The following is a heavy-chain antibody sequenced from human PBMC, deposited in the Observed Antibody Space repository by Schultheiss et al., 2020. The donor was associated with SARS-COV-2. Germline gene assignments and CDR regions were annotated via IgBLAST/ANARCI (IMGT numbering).Heavy chain of an antibody. V-gene: IGHV3-66*01. CDR1: GFTVSSNY. CDR3: ARGGYSNYVIRRWFDP. J-gene: IGHJ5*02. CDR2: IYSGGST. Sequence: GESLKISCAASGFTVSSNYMSWVRQAPGKGLEWVSVIYSGGSTYYADSVKGRFTISRDNSKNTLYLQMNSLRAEDTAVYYCARGGYSNYVIRRWFDPWGQGTVVTVSS. D-gene: IGHD4-11*01.